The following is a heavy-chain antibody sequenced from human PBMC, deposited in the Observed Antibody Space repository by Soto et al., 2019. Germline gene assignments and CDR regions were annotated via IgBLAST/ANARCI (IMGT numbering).Heavy chain of an antibody. J-gene: IGHJ6*03. V-gene: IGHV3-64*01. CDR1: GFTLSGYA. CDR2: ISSNGVGT. CDR3: ARRARPDFYYMDV. D-gene: IGHD6-6*01. Sequence: EVQLAESGGGLAQPGGSLRLSCAASGFTLSGYAMDWVRQAPGKGLEYVSGISSNGVGTYYANSVQGRFTISRDNSKNTVYLQMGSLTPEDLATAYCARRARPDFYYMDVWGKGTTVTVSS.